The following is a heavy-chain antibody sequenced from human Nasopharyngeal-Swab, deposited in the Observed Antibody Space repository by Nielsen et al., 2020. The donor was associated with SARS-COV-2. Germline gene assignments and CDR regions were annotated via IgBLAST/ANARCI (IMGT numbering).Heavy chain of an antibody. D-gene: IGHD3-3*01. V-gene: IGHV3-21*01. CDR3: ARDQRRDYDFWSGYYERTGYGMDV. CDR2: MSSGSSSYI. J-gene: IGHJ6*02. Sequence: VRQAPGKGLEWDSSMSSGSSSYIYYADSVKGRFTISRDNAKNSLYLQMNSLRAEDTAVYYCARDQRRDYDFWSGYYERTGYGMDVWGQGTTVTVSS.